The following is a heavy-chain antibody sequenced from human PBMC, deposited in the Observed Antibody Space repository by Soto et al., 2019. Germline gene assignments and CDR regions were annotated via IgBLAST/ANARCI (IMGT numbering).Heavy chain of an antibody. Sequence: ASVKVSCKASGYTFTSYYMHWVRQAPGQGLEWMGIINPSGGSTSYAQKFQGRVTMTRDTSTSTVYMELSSLRSEDTAVYYCARDSGYSYGVDYYYYGMDVWGQGTTVTVSS. D-gene: IGHD5-18*01. CDR2: INPSGGST. CDR3: ARDSGYSYGVDYYYYGMDV. J-gene: IGHJ6*02. CDR1: GYTFTSYY. V-gene: IGHV1-46*01.